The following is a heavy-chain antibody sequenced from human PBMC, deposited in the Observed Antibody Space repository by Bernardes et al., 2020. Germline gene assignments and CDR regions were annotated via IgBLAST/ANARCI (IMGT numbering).Heavy chain of an antibody. J-gene: IGHJ5*02. CDR1: GGSIRSSNW. CDR3: ARIVNSDFWSGYRPANWFDP. D-gene: IGHD3-3*01. Sequence: SETLSLTCAVSGGSIRSSNWWSWVRQPPGKGLEWIGEIYHSGSTNYNPSLKSRVTISVDKSKNQFSLKLSSVTAADTAVYYCARIVNSDFWSGYRPANWFDPWGQGTLVTVSS. CDR2: IYHSGST. V-gene: IGHV4-4*02.